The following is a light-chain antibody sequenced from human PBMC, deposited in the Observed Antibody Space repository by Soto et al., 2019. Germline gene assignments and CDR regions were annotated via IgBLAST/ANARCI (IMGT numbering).Light chain of an antibody. J-gene: IGKJ5*01. V-gene: IGKV3D-15*01. CDR1: QAVNTR. Sequence: EIVLTQSPATLSSFPGDRVTLSCRASQAVNTRLAWYQHKPGQAPRLLIYLASNRAAGVPARFSGSGSGTDFTLTISGLQSEDFAVYYCQHYHNWPMTFGQGTRLEIK. CDR3: QHYHNWPMT. CDR2: LAS.